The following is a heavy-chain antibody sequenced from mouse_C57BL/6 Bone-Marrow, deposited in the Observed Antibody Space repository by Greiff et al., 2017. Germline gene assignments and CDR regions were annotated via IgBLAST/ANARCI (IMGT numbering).Heavy chain of an antibody. CDR1: GFNITNTY. D-gene: IGHD2-5*01. Sequence: VQLQQSVAELVRPGASVKLSCTASGFNITNTYMHWVKQRPEQGLEWIGRIDPANGNTKYTPKFQGKATITADTSSNTAYLQLSSLTSEDAAIYFCARGPYDSNAAMDYWGQGTSVTVSS. J-gene: IGHJ4*01. CDR3: ARGPYDSNAAMDY. CDR2: IDPANGNT. V-gene: IGHV14-3*01.